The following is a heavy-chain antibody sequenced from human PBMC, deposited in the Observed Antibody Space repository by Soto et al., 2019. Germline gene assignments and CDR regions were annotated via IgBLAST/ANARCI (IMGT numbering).Heavy chain of an antibody. CDR3: ASDHMGSLDY. V-gene: IGHV4-59*01. D-gene: IGHD3-10*01. Sequence: SETLSLTCTVSGDSISSNQWGWIRQPPGKGLEWIGYISKIGSANHNPSLKSRVTMSIDMAKNQFSLKLSSVTAADTAVYFCASDHMGSLDYWGHGTLVTVSS. CDR1: GDSISSNQ. J-gene: IGHJ4*01. CDR2: ISKIGSA.